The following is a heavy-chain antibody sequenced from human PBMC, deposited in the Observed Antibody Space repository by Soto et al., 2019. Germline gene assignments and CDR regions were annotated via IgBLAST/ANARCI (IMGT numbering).Heavy chain of an antibody. V-gene: IGHV3-33*01. CDR1: GFTFSSYG. CDR3: ARDSYGDYPLLPFDY. J-gene: IGHJ4*02. Sequence: GGSLRLSCAASGFTFSSYGMHWVRQAPGKGLEWVAVIWYDGSNKYYADSVKGRFTISRDNSKNTLYLQMNSLRAEDTAVYYCARDSYGDYPLLPFDYWGQGTLVTVSS. CDR2: IWYDGSNK. D-gene: IGHD4-17*01.